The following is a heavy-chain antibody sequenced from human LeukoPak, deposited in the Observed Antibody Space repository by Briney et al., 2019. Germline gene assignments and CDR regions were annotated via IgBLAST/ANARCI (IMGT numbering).Heavy chain of an antibody. Sequence: SETLSLTCAVSGYSISSSNWWGWIRQPPGKGLEWIGYIYYSGSTYYNPSLKSRVTMSVDTSKNQFSLKLSSVTAVDTAVYYCASGHSGDSRGFVDYWGQGTLVNVCS. V-gene: IGHV4-28*01. CDR2: IYYSGST. D-gene: IGHD6-19*01. CDR1: GYSISSSNW. CDR3: ASGHSGDSRGFVDY. J-gene: IGHJ4*02.